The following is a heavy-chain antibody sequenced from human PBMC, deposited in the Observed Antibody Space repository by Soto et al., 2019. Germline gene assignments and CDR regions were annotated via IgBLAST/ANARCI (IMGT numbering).Heavy chain of an antibody. V-gene: IGHV1-3*01. CDR2: HNGYNGQT. J-gene: IGHJ5*02. D-gene: IGHD1-1*01. CDR3: AGPHDRAGLGT. Sequence: ASVKVSCKASENTFSTYLVHWVRQVHGQGLEWMGWHNGYNGQTEYSQKFQGRVTITRDTSAKTAYLELRSLTSVDTAVYYCAGPHDRAGLGTWGQGTLVTVSS. CDR1: ENTFSTYL.